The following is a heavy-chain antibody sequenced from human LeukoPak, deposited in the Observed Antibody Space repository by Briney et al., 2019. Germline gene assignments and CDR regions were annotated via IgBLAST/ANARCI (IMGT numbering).Heavy chain of an antibody. D-gene: IGHD4/OR15-4a*01. V-gene: IGHV3-53*01. CDR1: EFNFNIYE. CDR3: ARRAGAYSHPYDY. CDR2: IYSDNT. J-gene: IGHJ4*02. Sequence: GGSLRLSCAASEFNFNIYEMNWVRQAPGKGLEWVSFIYSDNTHYSDSVKGRFTISRDNSKNTLYLQMNSLRAEDTAVYYCARRAGAYSHPYDYWGQGTLVTVSS.